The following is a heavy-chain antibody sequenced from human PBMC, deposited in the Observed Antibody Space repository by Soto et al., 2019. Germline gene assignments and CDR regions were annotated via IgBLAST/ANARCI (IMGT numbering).Heavy chain of an antibody. Sequence: PGXSLRLSCAASGFSLSSYSLNWFRQAPVNGLEWVSSISSSSSYIYYADSVKGRFTISRDNAKNSLYLQMNSLRAEDTAVYYCARDHPDILTGYYIYQNWFDPWGQGTLVTVSS. J-gene: IGHJ5*02. V-gene: IGHV3-21*01. CDR2: ISSSSSYI. CDR1: GFSLSSYS. CDR3: ARDHPDILTGYYIYQNWFDP. D-gene: IGHD3-9*01.